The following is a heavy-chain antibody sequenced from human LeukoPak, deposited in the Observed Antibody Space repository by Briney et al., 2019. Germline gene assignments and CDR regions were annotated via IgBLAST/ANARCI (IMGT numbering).Heavy chain of an antibody. CDR3: SSLRGSSSQYFQH. Sequence: GGSLRLSCAASGFSFINAWMSWVRQAPGKGLEWVGRITSKIDGGTTDYAATGKGRFSISRDDSTATLYLQMDSLQTEDTAVYYCSSLRGSSSQYFQHWGQGTLVTVSS. CDR1: GFSFINAW. J-gene: IGHJ1*01. V-gene: IGHV3-15*01. CDR2: ITSKIDGGTT. D-gene: IGHD6-13*01.